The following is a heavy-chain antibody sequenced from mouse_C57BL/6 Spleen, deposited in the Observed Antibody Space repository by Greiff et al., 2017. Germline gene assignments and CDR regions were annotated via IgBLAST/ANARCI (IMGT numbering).Heavy chain of an antibody. CDR3: TRNGYYEGGYYAMDY. Sequence: EVKLMESGAGLVKPGGSLKLSCAASGFTFSSYAMSWVRQTPEKRLEWVAYISSGDDYIYYADTVKGRFTISRDNARNTLYLQMSSLKSEDTAMYDCTRNGYYEGGYYAMDYWGQGTSVTVSS. V-gene: IGHV5-9-1*02. CDR1: GFTFSSYA. CDR2: ISSGDDYI. J-gene: IGHJ4*01. D-gene: IGHD2-3*01.